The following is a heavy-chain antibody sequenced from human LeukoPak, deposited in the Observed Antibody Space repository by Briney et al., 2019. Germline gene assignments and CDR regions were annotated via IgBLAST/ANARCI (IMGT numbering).Heavy chain of an antibody. CDR1: GFTFSSYG. CDR2: ISGNGGRT. V-gene: IGHV3-23*01. D-gene: IGHD6-19*01. CDR3: AKRTSMAGANFDF. J-gene: IGHJ4*02. Sequence: GGSLRLSCAASGFTFSSYGMSWVRQAPGKGLEWVSAISGNGGRTDYADSVKGRFTISRDNSKNTLYLQMNSLSPDDTAVYYCAKRTSMAGANFDFWGQGTLVTVSS.